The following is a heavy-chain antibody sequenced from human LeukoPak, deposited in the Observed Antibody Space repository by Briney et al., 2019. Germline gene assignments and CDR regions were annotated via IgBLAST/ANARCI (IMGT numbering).Heavy chain of an antibody. V-gene: IGHV4-30-4*08. CDR1: GGSISSGDYY. CDR2: IYYSGST. Sequence: SETLSLTCTVSGGSISSGDYYWSWIRQPPGKGLEWIGYIYYSGSTYYNPSLKSRVTISVDTSKNQFSLKLSSVTAADTAVYYCAGVDPPEQPFDPWGQGTLVTVSS. CDR3: AGVDPPEQPFDP. J-gene: IGHJ5*02.